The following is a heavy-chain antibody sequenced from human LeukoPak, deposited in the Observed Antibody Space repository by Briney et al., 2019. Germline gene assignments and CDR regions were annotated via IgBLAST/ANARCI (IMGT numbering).Heavy chain of an antibody. V-gene: IGHV4-4*09. J-gene: IGHJ4*02. D-gene: IGHD4-17*01. CDR2: IHTSGST. CDR1: GGSISSYY. Sequence: ASETLSLTCTVSGGSISSYYWSWIRQPPGKGLEWIGYIHTSGSTNYNPSLKSRVTISVDTSKNQFSLKLSSVTAADTAVYYCARVYYGDLYFDYWAREPWSPSPQ. CDR3: ARVYYGDLYFDY.